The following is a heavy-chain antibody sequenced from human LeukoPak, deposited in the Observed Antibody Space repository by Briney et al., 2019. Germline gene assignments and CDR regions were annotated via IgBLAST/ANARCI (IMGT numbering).Heavy chain of an antibody. V-gene: IGHV4-59*01. CDR2: IYYSGIT. CDR1: GGSISSYS. CDR3: ARVSVTLRQLVRRGLSLHWFDP. D-gene: IGHD6-13*01. Sequence: TSSETLSLTCTVSGGSISSYSWSWIRQPPGKGLEWMGYIYYSGITNYNPSLKSRVTMSIDTSKNQFSLKLSSVTAADTAVYYCARVSVTLRQLVRRGLSLHWFDPWGQGTLVTVSS. J-gene: IGHJ5*02.